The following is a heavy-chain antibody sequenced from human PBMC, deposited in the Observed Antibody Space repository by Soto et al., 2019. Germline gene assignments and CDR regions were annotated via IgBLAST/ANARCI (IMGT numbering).Heavy chain of an antibody. V-gene: IGHV4-59*01. D-gene: IGHD5-18*01. CDR2: IYDSGTT. J-gene: IGHJ4*02. CDR3: AKEGEYSYGYFDY. Sequence: SETLSLTCTVSGGSINYKYWSWIRQPPGKGLEWIGYIYDSGTTNYNPSLKSRVTISVEASKNQFSLKLSSVTAADTAVYYCAKEGEYSYGYFDYWGQGTLVTVSS. CDR1: GGSINYKY.